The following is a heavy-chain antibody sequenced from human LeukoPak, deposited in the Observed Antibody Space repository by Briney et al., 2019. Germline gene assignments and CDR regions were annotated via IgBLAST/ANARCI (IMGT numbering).Heavy chain of an antibody. D-gene: IGHD5-24*01. Sequence: PSETLSLTCTVSGGSISSYYWSWIRQPAGKGLEWIGRIYTSGSTNYNPSLKSRVTMSVDTSKNQFSLKLSSVTAADTAVYYCAGGRDGYNYEYYFDYWGQGTLVTVSS. CDR3: AGGRDGYNYEYYFDY. CDR2: IYTSGST. CDR1: GGSISSYY. V-gene: IGHV4-4*07. J-gene: IGHJ4*02.